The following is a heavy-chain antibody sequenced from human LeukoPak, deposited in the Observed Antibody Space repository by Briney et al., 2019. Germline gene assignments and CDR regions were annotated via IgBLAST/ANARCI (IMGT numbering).Heavy chain of an antibody. CDR1: GFTVSSNY. Sequence: GGSLRLSCAASGFTVSSNYMSWVRQAPGKGLEWVSVIYSGGSTYYADSVKGRFTISRDNSKNTLYLQMNSLRAEDTAVYYCASPLGITMVRGVKGYYGMDVWGKGTTVTVSS. CDR2: IYSGGST. CDR3: ASPLGITMVRGVKGYYGMDV. V-gene: IGHV3-53*01. J-gene: IGHJ6*04. D-gene: IGHD3-10*01.